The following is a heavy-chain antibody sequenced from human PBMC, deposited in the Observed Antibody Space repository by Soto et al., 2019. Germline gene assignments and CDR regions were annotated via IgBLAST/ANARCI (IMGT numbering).Heavy chain of an antibody. J-gene: IGHJ6*02. CDR3: ARRAYSDLCNNYGMDV. D-gene: IGHD4-4*01. CDR1: GGSISSGDYY. V-gene: IGHV4-31*03. CDR2: IYYSGST. Sequence: QVQLQESGPGLVKPSQTLSLTCTVSGGSISSGDYYWSWIRQLPGKGLEWIGYIYYSGSTYYNPSLKSRVSMSVDTSKNQFSLKLSSVTAADTAVYYCARRAYSDLCNNYGMDVWGQGTTVTVSS.